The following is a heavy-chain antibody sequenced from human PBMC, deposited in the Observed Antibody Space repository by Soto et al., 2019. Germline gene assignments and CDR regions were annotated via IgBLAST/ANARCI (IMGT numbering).Heavy chain of an antibody. Sequence: SETLSLTCNVSGASINTGGYYWSWIRQPPGKGLEWIGEINHSGSTNYNPSLKSRVTISVDTSKNQFSLKLSSVTAADTAVYYCARGQTYYDFWSGPYGMDVWGQGTTVTVSS. J-gene: IGHJ6*02. V-gene: IGHV4-34*01. CDR1: GASINTGGYY. D-gene: IGHD3-3*01. CDR2: INHSGST. CDR3: ARGQTYYDFWSGPYGMDV.